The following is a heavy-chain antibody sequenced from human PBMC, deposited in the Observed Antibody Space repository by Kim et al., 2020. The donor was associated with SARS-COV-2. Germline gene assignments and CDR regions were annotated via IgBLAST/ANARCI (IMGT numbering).Heavy chain of an antibody. CDR1: GYTFTSYG. CDR3: ARDLGLGRYFDWLLWGMDV. V-gene: IGHV1-18*01. D-gene: IGHD3-9*01. CDR2: ISAYNGNT. J-gene: IGHJ6*02. Sequence: ASVKVSCKASGYTFTSYGISWVRQAPGQGLEWMGWISAYNGNTNYAQKLQGRVTMTTDTSTSTAYMELRSLRSDDTAVYYCARDLGLGRYFDWLLWGMDVWGQGTTVTVSS.